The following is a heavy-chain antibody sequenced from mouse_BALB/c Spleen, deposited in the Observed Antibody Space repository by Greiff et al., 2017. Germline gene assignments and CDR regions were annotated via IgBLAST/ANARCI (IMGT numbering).Heavy chain of an antibody. CDR1: GYTFTSYW. CDR3: ARSTTVVANYAMDY. J-gene: IGHJ4*01. V-gene: IGHV1-7*01. Sequence: VMLVESGAELAKPGASVKMSCKASGYTFTSYWMHWVKQRPGQGLEWIGYINPSTGYTEYNQKFKDKATLTADKSSSTAYMQLSSLTSEDSAVYYCARSTTVVANYAMDYWGQGTSVTVSS. CDR2: INPSTGYT. D-gene: IGHD1-1*01.